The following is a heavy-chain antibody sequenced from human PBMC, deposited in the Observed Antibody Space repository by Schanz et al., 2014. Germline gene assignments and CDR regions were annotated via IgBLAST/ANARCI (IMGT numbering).Heavy chain of an antibody. CDR3: ARDSGPYYDKSMDV. J-gene: IGHJ6*02. Sequence: QAQLMESGGGVVQPGGSLRLSCAAYGFTLSSYAMHWVRQAPGKGLEWVAVISYDGSNKYYADSVRGRFTISRDNSKNTLYLQMNSLRAEDTALYYCARDSGPYYDKSMDVWGQGTTVAVSS. D-gene: IGHD3-9*01. CDR1: GFTLSSYA. V-gene: IGHV3-30-3*01. CDR2: ISYDGSNK.